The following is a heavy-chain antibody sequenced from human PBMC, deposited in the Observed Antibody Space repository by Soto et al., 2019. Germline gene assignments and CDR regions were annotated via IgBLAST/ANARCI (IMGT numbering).Heavy chain of an antibody. CDR3: ARVLRGWFDP. V-gene: IGHV4-4*02. J-gene: IGHJ5*02. CDR2: ISHSGIT. Sequence: SETLSLTCAVPGGSITSANWWTWVRQPPGGGLEWIGEISHSGITNYKASLKSRVTMSVDKTKNDVSLKLTPVTAADTAVYYCARVLRGWFDPWGQGTPVTVSS. CDR1: GGSITSANW.